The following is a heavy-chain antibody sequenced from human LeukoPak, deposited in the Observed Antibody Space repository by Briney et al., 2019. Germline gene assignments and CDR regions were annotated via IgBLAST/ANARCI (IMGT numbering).Heavy chain of an antibody. CDR1: GGSISSYY. CDR3: ARGSSGWYSIDY. D-gene: IGHD6-19*01. Sequence: SETLSLTCTVSGGSISSYYWSWIRQPPGKGLEWIGRIYSSGTTNYNPSLKSRVTMSVDMSKNQFSLRLSSVTAADTAVYYCARGSSGWYSIDYWGQGTLVTVSS. CDR2: IYSSGTT. J-gene: IGHJ4*02. V-gene: IGHV4-4*07.